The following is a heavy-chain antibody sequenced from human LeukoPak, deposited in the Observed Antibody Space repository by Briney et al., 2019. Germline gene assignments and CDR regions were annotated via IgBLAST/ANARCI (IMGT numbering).Heavy chain of an antibody. CDR2: ISIDGRST. D-gene: IGHD5-24*01. CDR1: GFTFSSYY. J-gene: IGHJ4*02. Sequence: GGSLTLSYAASGFTFSSYYMYWVRQAPGKGLVWVSRISIDGRSTAYADSVKGRFTISRDNAKNTLYLQMNSLRAEDTAVYYCVRYNLNSGVYWGQGTLVTVSS. CDR3: VRYNLNSGVY. V-gene: IGHV3-74*01.